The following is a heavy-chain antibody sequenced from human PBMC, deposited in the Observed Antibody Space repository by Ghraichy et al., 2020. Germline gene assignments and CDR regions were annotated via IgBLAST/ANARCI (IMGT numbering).Heavy chain of an antibody. Sequence: SETLSLTCAVYGGSFSGYYWSWIRQPPGKGLEWIGEINHSGSTNYNPSLKSRVTISVDTSKNQFSLKLSSVTAADTAVYYCARGYCSGGSCSDYYGMDVWGQGTTVTVSS. CDR3: ARGYCSGGSCSDYYGMDV. CDR2: INHSGST. CDR1: GGSFSGYY. J-gene: IGHJ6*02. V-gene: IGHV4-34*01. D-gene: IGHD2-15*01.